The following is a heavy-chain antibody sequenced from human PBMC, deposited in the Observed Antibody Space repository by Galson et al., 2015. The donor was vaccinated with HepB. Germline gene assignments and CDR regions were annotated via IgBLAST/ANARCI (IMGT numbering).Heavy chain of an antibody. CDR1: GGSISSSSYY. J-gene: IGHJ4*02. CDR3: ARHRENYYGSGTWFDY. D-gene: IGHD3-10*01. Sequence: SETLSLTCTVSGGSISSSSYYWGWIRQPPGKGLEWIGSIYYSGSTYYNPSLKSRVTISVDTSRNQFSLKLSSVTAADTAVYYCARHRENYYGSGTWFDYWGQGTLVTVSS. CDR2: IYYSGST. V-gene: IGHV4-39*01.